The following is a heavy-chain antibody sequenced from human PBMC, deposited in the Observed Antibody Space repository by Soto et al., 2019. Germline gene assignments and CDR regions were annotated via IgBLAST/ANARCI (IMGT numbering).Heavy chain of an antibody. J-gene: IGHJ5*02. Sequence: SGPTLVNPTQPLTLTCTFSGFSLTTSGMCASWIRQPPGKALEWLALIDWDDDKYYSTSLKTRLTISKDTSKNLVVLTMTNMDPLDTATYYCARSIIRLGELSPNWFDPWGQGTLVTVSS. CDR1: GFSLTTSGMC. CDR2: IDWDDDK. D-gene: IGHD3-16*02. CDR3: ARSIIRLGELSPNWFDP. V-gene: IGHV2-70*01.